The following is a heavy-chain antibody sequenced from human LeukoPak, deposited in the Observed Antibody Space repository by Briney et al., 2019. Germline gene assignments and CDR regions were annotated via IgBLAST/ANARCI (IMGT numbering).Heavy chain of an antibody. CDR2: IYYSGST. J-gene: IGHJ4*02. CDR1: GGSISSGDYY. D-gene: IGHD3-16*01. Sequence: PSQTLSLTCTVSGGSISSGDYYWSWIRQPPGKGLEWIGYIYYSGSTYYNPSLKSRVTISVDTSKNQFSLRLNSVTAADTAVYYCARLMTPFYYFDYWGQGTLVTISS. CDR3: ARLMTPFYYFDY. V-gene: IGHV4-30-4*01.